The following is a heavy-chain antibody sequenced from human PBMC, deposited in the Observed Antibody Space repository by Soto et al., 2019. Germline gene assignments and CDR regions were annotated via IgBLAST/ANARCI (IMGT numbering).Heavy chain of an antibody. D-gene: IGHD6-19*01. CDR3: ASLKGSSGWC. J-gene: IGHJ4*02. CDR2: IIPILGIA. V-gene: IGHV1-69*02. CDR1: GGTFSSYT. Sequence: QVQLVQSGAEVKKPGSSVKVSCKASGGTFSSYTISWVRQAPGQGLEWMGRIIPILGIANYAQKFQGRVTITENKSTSTAYMELSSLRSEDTAVYYCASLKGSSGWCWGQGTLVTVSS.